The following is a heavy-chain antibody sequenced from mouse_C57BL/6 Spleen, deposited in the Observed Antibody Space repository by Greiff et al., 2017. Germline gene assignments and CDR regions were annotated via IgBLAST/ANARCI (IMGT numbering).Heavy chain of an antibody. D-gene: IGHD2-1*01. CDR3: TALYGNSPFDY. Sequence: QVQLQQSGPELVKPGASVKISCKASGYAFSSSWMNWVKQRPGKGLEWIGRIYPGDGDTNYNGKFKGKATLTADKSSSTAYMQLSSLTSEDSAVYFCTALYGNSPFDYWGQGTTLTVSS. CDR1: GYAFSSSW. J-gene: IGHJ2*01. V-gene: IGHV1-82*01. CDR2: IYPGDGDT.